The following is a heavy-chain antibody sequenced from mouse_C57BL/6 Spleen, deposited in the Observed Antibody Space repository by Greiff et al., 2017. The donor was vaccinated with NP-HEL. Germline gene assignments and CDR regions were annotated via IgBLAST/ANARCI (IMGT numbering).Heavy chain of an antibody. CDR2: INPSNGGT. CDR1: GSTFPSYW. V-gene: IGHV1-53*01. CDR3: ARRGDSSGYGFDY. J-gene: IGHJ2*01. D-gene: IGHD3-2*02. Sequence: QVQLQQPGTELVKPGASVKLSCKASGSTFPSYWLHWVKQRPGQGLEWIGNINPSNGGTTYNEKFKSKATLTVDKSSSTAYMQLSSLTSEDSAVYYCARRGDSSGYGFDYWGQGTTLTVSS.